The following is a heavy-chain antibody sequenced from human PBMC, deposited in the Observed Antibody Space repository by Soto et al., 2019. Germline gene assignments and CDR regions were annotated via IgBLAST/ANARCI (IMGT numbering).Heavy chain of an antibody. V-gene: IGHV2-5*01. D-gene: IGHD1-26*01. J-gene: IGHJ4*02. CDR2: IYWNEST. Sequence: QITLKESGPTLVKPTQTLTLTCTFSGFSLTTDRVGVGWIRQPPGEALEWLAVIYWNESTTYRPSVESRLTITQDTSKNHVALTMTNMDSLDTATYFCGHAYGGRSLYWGQGTLVPVSS. CDR1: GFSLTTDRVG. CDR3: GHAYGGRSLY.